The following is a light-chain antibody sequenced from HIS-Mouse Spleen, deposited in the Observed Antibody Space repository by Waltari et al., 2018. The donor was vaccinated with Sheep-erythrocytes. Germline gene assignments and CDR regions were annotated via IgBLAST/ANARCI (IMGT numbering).Light chain of an antibody. J-gene: IGKJ3*01. CDR2: LGY. Sequence: DIVMTQSPLSLPVTPGEPASISCRSMQSLLHSNGYNYLDWYLQKPGQSPQLLIYLGYNRASGVPDRFSGSGSGTDFTLKISRVEAEDVGVYYCMQALQTPIFTFGPGTKVDIK. CDR3: MQALQTPIFT. CDR1: QSLLHSNGYNY. V-gene: IGKV2-28*01.